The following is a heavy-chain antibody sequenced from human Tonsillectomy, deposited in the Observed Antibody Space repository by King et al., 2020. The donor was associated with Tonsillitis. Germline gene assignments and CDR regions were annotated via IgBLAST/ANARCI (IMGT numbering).Heavy chain of an antibody. CDR1: GDSVSSNSAA. D-gene: IGHD3-3*01. CDR3: AMCVARTIFGGVTEGVGMDV. Sequence: VQLQQSGPGLVKPSQTLSLTCAISGDSVSSNSAAWNWIRQSPSRGLEWLGRTYYRSKWYNDYAVSVKSRITINPDTSKNQFSLQLNSVTPEDTAVYYCAMCVARTIFGGVTEGVGMDVWGQGTAVTVSS. J-gene: IGHJ6*02. CDR2: TYYRSKWYN. V-gene: IGHV6-1*01.